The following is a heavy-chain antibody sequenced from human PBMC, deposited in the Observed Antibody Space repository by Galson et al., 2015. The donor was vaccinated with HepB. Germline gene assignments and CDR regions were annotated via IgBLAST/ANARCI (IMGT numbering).Heavy chain of an antibody. Sequence: SVKVSCKASGYTLTNYHFHWVRKAPGQGPEWMGKIFAGGGSTRYAERFQGRVTPTRDSSTSTIYMEVSSLRSDDTAVYYCARETPDTYYFDYWGQGTLVTVSS. D-gene: IGHD5-18*01. J-gene: IGHJ4*02. CDR3: ARETPDTYYFDY. CDR2: IFAGGGST. V-gene: IGHV1-46*01. CDR1: GYTLTNYH.